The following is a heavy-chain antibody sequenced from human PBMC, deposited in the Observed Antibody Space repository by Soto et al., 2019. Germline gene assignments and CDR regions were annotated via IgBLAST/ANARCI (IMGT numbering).Heavy chain of an antibody. CDR1: GYTFTSYG. Sequence: QVQLVQSGAEVKKPGASVKVSCKASGYTFTSYGISWVRQAPGQGLEWMGWISAYNGTTNYAQKLQGRVTMTTDTATRTAYMELRSLMSDDTSAYYCATGVGDWSYWGQGTLVTVSS. V-gene: IGHV1-18*01. D-gene: IGHD2-21*02. CDR3: ATGVGDWSY. J-gene: IGHJ4*02. CDR2: ISAYNGTT.